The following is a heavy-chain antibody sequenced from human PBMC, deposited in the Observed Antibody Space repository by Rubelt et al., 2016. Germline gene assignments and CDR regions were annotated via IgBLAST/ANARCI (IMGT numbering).Heavy chain of an antibody. V-gene: IGHV1-18*01. Sequence: QVQLVQSGAEVKKPGASVKVSCKASGYTFTSYGISWVRQAPGQGLEWMGWISAYNGNTNYAQKLQGRGTMTTDTSTSTAYMELSSLRSEDTAVYYCARDRLLDDSSGGDAFDIWGQGTMVTVSS. J-gene: IGHJ3*02. CDR2: ISAYNGNT. CDR1: GYTFTSYG. D-gene: IGHD3-22*01. CDR3: ARDRLLDDSSGGDAFDI.